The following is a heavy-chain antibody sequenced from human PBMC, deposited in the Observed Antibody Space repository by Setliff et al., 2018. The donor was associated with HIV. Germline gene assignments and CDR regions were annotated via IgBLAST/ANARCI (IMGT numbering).Heavy chain of an antibody. Sequence: SETLSLTCSVSGGSVSSVNYYWSWIRQPPGKGLEWIGYIHYTGSTTYNPSLKSRVTISVDTSKNQFSLSLTSVTAADTAVYYCARGVPLLPPHYWGQGTLVTVSS. CDR1: GGSVSSVNYY. J-gene: IGHJ4*02. D-gene: IGHD2-21*02. CDR2: IHYTGST. V-gene: IGHV4-61*01. CDR3: ARGVPLLPPHY.